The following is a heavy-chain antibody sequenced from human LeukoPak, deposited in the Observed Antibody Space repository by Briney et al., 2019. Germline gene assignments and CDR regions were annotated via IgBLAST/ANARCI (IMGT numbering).Heavy chain of an antibody. V-gene: IGHV5-51*04. CDR3: ARLAAAGPTYDRY. D-gene: IGHD6-13*01. CDR2: IYPGDSDT. CDR1: GYSFTSYW. J-gene: IGHJ4*02. Sequence: GESLKISCKGSGYSFTSYWIGWVRQMPGKGLEWMGIIYPGDSDTRYSPSFQGPVTISADKPLSTASLQWSSLKASDTAMYYCARLAAAGPTYDRYWGQGTLVTVSS.